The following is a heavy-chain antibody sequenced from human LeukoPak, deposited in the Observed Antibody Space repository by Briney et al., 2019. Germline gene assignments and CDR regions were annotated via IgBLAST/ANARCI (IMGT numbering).Heavy chain of an antibody. J-gene: IGHJ5*02. Sequence: GGSLRLSCAASGFTFSSYAMHWVRQAPGKRLEWVAVIWDDGNNKRYANSVNGRFTISRDNSENTLYLQMNGLTAEDTAMYYCARDSYQDYYGRFDPWGQGTLVIVSS. CDR1: GFTFSSYA. D-gene: IGHD3-10*01. CDR2: IWDDGNNK. V-gene: IGHV3-33*08. CDR3: ARDSYQDYYGRFDP.